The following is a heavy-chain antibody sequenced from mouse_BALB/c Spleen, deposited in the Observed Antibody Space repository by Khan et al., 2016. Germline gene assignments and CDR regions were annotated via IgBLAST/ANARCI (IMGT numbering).Heavy chain of an antibody. V-gene: IGHV1S126*01. CDR3: ARQDYTYDVFAY. CDR2: IDPSDSET. J-gene: IGHJ3*01. CDR1: GYSFTSYW. Sequence: QVQLKQSGPHLVRPGASVKISCKASGYSFTSYWMHWVKQRPGQGLEWIGMIDPSDSETRLNQKFKDKAILTVDKSSSTAYMQLSSPTSEDSAVYYCARQDYTYDVFAYWGQGTLVTVSA. D-gene: IGHD2-14*01.